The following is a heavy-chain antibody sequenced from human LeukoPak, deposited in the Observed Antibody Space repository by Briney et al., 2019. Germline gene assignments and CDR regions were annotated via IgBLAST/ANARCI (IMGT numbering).Heavy chain of an antibody. V-gene: IGHV4-59*01. CDR3: ARDSAYYDILTGIYYYYGMDV. CDR2: IYYSGST. D-gene: IGHD3-9*01. J-gene: IGHJ6*02. CDR1: DGSISTYY. Sequence: SETLSLTCTVSDGSISTYYWSWIRQPPGKGLEWIGYIYYSGSTNYNPSLKSRVTISVDTSKNQFSLKLSSVTAADTAVYYCARDSAYYDILTGIYYYYGMDVWGQGTTVTVSS.